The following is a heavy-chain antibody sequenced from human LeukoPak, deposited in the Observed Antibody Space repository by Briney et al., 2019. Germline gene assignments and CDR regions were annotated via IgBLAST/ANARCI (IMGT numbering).Heavy chain of an antibody. J-gene: IGHJ4*02. CDR2: IYTSGST. CDR3: ARDGYYYDSSGYYGVDY. D-gene: IGHD3-22*01. Sequence: SETLSLTCTVSGGSISSYYWSWIRQPAGKGLEWIGRIYTSGSTNYNPSLKSRVTMSVDTSKNQFSLKLSSVTAADTAVYYCARDGYYYDSSGYYGVDYWGQGTLVTVSS. V-gene: IGHV4-4*07. CDR1: GGSISSYY.